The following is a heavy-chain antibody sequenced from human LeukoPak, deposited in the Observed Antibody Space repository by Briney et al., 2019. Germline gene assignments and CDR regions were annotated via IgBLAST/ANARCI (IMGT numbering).Heavy chain of an antibody. CDR2: INGGGDAT. CDR1: GFSFNNNA. CDR3: ARCTASCYANAFDV. J-gene: IGHJ3*01. V-gene: IGHV3-23*01. D-gene: IGHD2-2*01. Sequence: PGGSLRLSCAASGFSFNNNAMSWVRQAPGKGLEWVSAINGGGDATEYADSVKGRFTISRDNSKKTLYLQMNSLRPEDTAGYYCARCTASCYANAFDVWGQGTLLTVSS.